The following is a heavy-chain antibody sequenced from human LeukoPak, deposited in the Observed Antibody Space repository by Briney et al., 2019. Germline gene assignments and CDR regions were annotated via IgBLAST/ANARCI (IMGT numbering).Heavy chain of an antibody. Sequence: PSETLSLTCVVSGGSLSTHHWSWLRQSPGRGLEWLGYISDSGSTNYNPSLKSRVTISVDTSKNQFSLMLSSVTAADTAVYYCARGYDSSAYYPFNYWGQGTLVTVSS. CDR2: ISDSGST. J-gene: IGHJ4*02. V-gene: IGHV4-59*11. D-gene: IGHD3-22*01. CDR3: ARGYDSSAYYPFNY. CDR1: GGSLSTHH.